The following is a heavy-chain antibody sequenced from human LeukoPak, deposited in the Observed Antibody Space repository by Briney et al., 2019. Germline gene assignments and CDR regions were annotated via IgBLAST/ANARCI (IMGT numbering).Heavy chain of an antibody. J-gene: IGHJ3*02. D-gene: IGHD4-23*01. CDR1: GYTFTCYG. V-gene: IGHV1-18*01. Sequence: ASVKVSCKASGYTFTCYGISWVRQAPGQGLEWMGWISAYNGNTNYAQKLQGRVTMTTDTSTSTAYMELRSLRSDDTAVYYCARVPTVVTPGAFDIWGQGTMVTVSS. CDR2: ISAYNGNT. CDR3: ARVPTVVTPGAFDI.